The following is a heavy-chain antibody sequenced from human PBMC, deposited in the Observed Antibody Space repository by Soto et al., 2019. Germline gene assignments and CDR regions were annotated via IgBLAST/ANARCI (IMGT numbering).Heavy chain of an antibody. CDR2: IWYDGSNK. Sequence: PGGSLRLSCAASGFTFSSYGMHWVRQAPGKGLEWVAVIWYDGSNKYYADSVKGRFTISRDNSKNTLCLQMNSLRAEDTAVYYCARGGFRVPPRYYYYGMDVWGQGTTVTVSS. V-gene: IGHV3-33*01. CDR3: ARGGFRVPPRYYYYGMDV. D-gene: IGHD3-10*01. CDR1: GFTFSSYG. J-gene: IGHJ6*02.